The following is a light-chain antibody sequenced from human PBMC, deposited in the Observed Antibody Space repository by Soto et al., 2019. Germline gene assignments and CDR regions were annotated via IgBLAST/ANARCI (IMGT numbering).Light chain of an antibody. V-gene: IGKV3-20*01. CDR2: AAS. CDR1: QSVSNNY. Sequence: EIVLTQSPGTLSLSPGERATLSCRASQSVSNNYLAWYQQTPGQAPRLLIYAASGRATGIPDRFSGSGSGTDFTLTISRLEPEDFAAYYCQQYSNSTWTFGQGTRVEIK. J-gene: IGKJ1*01. CDR3: QQYSNSTWT.